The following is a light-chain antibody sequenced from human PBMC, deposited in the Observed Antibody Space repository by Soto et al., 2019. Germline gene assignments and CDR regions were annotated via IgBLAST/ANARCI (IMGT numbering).Light chain of an antibody. CDR3: QQRSNWPPFT. Sequence: EIVLTQSPATLSLSPGERATLSCRASQTVSFYLAWYQQKPGQAPSLLLYDASKRSTGTPARFSGSGSGTYFSLTISSLEPEDFAVYYCQQRSNWPPFTFGPGTKVDIK. J-gene: IGKJ3*01. CDR1: QTVSFY. V-gene: IGKV3-11*01. CDR2: DAS.